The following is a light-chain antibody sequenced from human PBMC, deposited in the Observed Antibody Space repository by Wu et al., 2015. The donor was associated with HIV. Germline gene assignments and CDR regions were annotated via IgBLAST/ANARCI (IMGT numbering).Light chain of an antibody. CDR2: GAV. J-gene: IGKJ1*01. V-gene: IGKV3-20*01. CDR3: QQYATSPRT. Sequence: EVVVTQSPDTLSLSPGERATLFCRASQTVNGDYIAWYQQKPGLAPRLLIYGAVTRATGVPDRFSGSGSGTDFTLTIRRLESEDFAVYYCQQYATSPRTFGQGTEGGSQT. CDR1: QTVNGDY.